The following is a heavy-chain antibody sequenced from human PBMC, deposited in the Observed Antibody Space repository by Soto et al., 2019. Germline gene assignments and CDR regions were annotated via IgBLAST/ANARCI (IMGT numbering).Heavy chain of an antibody. J-gene: IGHJ6*02. D-gene: IGHD3-16*01. Sequence: EVQLVESGGGLVQPGGSLRLSCAASGFTFNSYWMHWVRQAPGKGLVWVSRLNSDGSSKYYGDSMKCRFTISRDNAENTVYLQMNSLRDEDTAVDFCARGLKNYYAMDVWGQGTTVNVSS. V-gene: IGHV3-74*01. CDR1: GFTFNSYW. CDR3: ARGLKNYYAMDV. CDR2: LNSDGSSK.